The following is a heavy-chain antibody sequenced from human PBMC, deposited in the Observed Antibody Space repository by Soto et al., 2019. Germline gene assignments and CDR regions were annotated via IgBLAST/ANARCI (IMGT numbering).Heavy chain of an antibody. Sequence: EVRLVESGGGLIQPGGSLRLSCAASGVSIISHYMAWVRQAPGKGLEWISLIYAGGSTFYADSVKGRFTISRDNSKNTLYLQMDSLIAEDTAVYYCASGENGYNKFYFDFWGQGTLVTVSS. J-gene: IGHJ4*02. CDR3: ASGENGYNKFYFDF. D-gene: IGHD5-12*01. CDR1: GVSIISHY. CDR2: IYAGGST. V-gene: IGHV3-53*01.